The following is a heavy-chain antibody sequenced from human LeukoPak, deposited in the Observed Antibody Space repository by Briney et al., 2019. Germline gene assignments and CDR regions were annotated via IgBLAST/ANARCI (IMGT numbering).Heavy chain of an antibody. CDR3: ARDQPPTMGRGVNRNY. Sequence: SETLSLTCAVYGGSFSGYYWSWIRQPPGKGLEWIGEINHSGSTNYNPSLKSRVTISVDTSKNQFSLKLSSVTAADTAVYYCARDQPPTMGRGVNRNYWGQGTLVTVSS. V-gene: IGHV4-34*01. CDR1: GGSFSGYY. CDR2: INHSGST. D-gene: IGHD3-10*01. J-gene: IGHJ4*02.